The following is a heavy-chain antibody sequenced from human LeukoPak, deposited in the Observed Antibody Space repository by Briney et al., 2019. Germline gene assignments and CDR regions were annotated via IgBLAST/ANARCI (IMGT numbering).Heavy chain of an antibody. CDR1: GGSITGYH. V-gene: IGHV4-59*01. D-gene: IGHD6-13*01. J-gene: IGHJ5*02. CDR2: IYYSGST. Sequence: SETLSLTCTISGGSITGYHWSWIRQPPGKGLEWIGYIYYSGSTNYNPSLKSRVTISVDTSKNQFSLKLSSVTAADTAVYYCARVLSSSWYWFDPWGQGTLVTVSS. CDR3: ARVLSSSWYWFDP.